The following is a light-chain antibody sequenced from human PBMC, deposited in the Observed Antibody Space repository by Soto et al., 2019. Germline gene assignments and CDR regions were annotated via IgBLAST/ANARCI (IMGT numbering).Light chain of an antibody. CDR3: SSYTSSTTRV. CDR1: SSDVGGYDY. V-gene: IGLV2-14*01. CDR2: EVT. J-gene: IGLJ1*01. Sequence: QSVLAQPASVSGSPGQSITISCTVTSSDVGGYDYVSWYQQHPGKAPKLMIYEVTNRASGVSNRFSGSKSGNTASLTISGLQAEDETDYYCSSYTSSTTRVFGTGTKVTLL.